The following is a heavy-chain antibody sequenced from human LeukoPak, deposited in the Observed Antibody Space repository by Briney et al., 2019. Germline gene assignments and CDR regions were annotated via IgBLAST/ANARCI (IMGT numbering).Heavy chain of an antibody. V-gene: IGHV4-4*07. Sequence: SETLSLTCSVSGGSTNSYYWSWIRQSGGKGLEWIGRIYSSGSTVHNPSLNSRLTMSIDTSKNQFSLTLKSVTATDTAVYYCARVKASSTSWTFDQWGQGALVTVSS. CDR1: GGSTNSYY. CDR3: ARVKASSTSWTFDQ. J-gene: IGHJ4*02. CDR2: IYSSGST. D-gene: IGHD2-2*01.